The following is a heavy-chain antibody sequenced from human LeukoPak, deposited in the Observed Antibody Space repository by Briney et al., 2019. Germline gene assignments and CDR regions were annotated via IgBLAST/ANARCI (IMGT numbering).Heavy chain of an antibody. D-gene: IGHD5-18*01. V-gene: IGHV4-59*01. Sequence: SETLSLTCTVSGGSINSYYWTWIRQTPGKGLEWIGNIYYSGTTNYNPSLKSRVTISVDTSKNQFSLKLTSVTAADTAVYYCARGGGGYSYYYYYMDVWGKGTTVTVSS. J-gene: IGHJ6*03. CDR1: GGSINSYY. CDR3: ARGGGGYSYYYYYMDV. CDR2: IYYSGTT.